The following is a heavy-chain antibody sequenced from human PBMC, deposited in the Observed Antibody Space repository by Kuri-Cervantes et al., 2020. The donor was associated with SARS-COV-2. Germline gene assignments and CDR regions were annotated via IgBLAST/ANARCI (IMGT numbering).Heavy chain of an antibody. CDR1: GGSISSYY. CDR2: IYYSGST. Sequence: GSLRLSCTVSGGSISSYYWSWIRQPPGKGLEWIGYIYYSGSTNYNPSLKSRVTVSVDTSKNQFSLKLSSVTAADTAVYYCARGSWSYPFDYWGQGTLVTVS. J-gene: IGHJ4*02. CDR3: ARGSWSYPFDY. V-gene: IGHV4-59*01. D-gene: IGHD1-26*01.